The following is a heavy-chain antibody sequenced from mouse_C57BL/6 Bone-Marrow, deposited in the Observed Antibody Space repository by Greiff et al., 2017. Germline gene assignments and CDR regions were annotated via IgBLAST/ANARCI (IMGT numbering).Heavy chain of an antibody. V-gene: IGHV1-36*01. CDR2: VYPYTGGT. D-gene: IGHD1-1*01. CDR3: ARGGYGSSPWFAY. CDR1: GFTFTDYY. Sequence: EVQLQQSGPVLVKPGPSVKISCKASGFTFTDYYMHWVKQSHGTSLEWIGLVYPYTGGTSYNQTFKGQATLTVDPYSSTAYMELNSLTSEDSAVYYCARGGYGSSPWFAYWGQGTLVTVSA. J-gene: IGHJ3*01.